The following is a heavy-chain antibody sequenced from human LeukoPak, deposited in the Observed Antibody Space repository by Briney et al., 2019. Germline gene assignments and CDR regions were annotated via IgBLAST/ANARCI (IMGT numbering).Heavy chain of an antibody. D-gene: IGHD3-22*01. V-gene: IGHV3-66*01. CDR1: GFTVSSNY. CDR2: LYSGGGT. CDR3: APYYDSSGYPPGGLDF. J-gene: IGHJ4*02. Sequence: GGSLRLSCAASGFTVSSNYMTWVRQAPGKGLEWVSLLYSGGGTDYADSVKGRFTTSRDNSKNTLYLQMNSLRAEDTAVYYCAPYYDSSGYPPGGLDFWGQGTQVTV.